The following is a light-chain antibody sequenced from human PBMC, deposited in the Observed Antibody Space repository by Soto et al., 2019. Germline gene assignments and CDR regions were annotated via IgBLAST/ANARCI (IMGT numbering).Light chain of an antibody. J-gene: IGLJ1*01. CDR1: SSDVGGYNY. CDR2: EVS. V-gene: IGLV2-8*01. CDR3: SSYGGSNNFAV. Sequence: QSALTQPPSASGSPGQSVTISCTGTSSDVGGYNYVSWYQQHPGKAPKVMIYEVSKRPSGVPDRFSGSKSGNTASLTVSGLQAEDEADYYCSSYGGSNNFAVFGTGTKLTVL.